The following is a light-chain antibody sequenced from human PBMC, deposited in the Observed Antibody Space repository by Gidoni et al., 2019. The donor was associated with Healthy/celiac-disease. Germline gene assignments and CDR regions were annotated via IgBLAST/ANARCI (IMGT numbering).Light chain of an antibody. CDR2: EVS. V-gene: IGLV2-23*02. Sequence: QSALTQPASVSGSPGQSITISCTGTSSDVGSDHLVSWYQQHPGKAPNLMIYEVSKRPSGVSTRFSGSKSGNPASLTISGLQAEDEADYYCCSYAGSSTHVVFGGGTKLTVL. J-gene: IGLJ2*01. CDR3: CSYAGSSTHVV. CDR1: SSDVGSDHL.